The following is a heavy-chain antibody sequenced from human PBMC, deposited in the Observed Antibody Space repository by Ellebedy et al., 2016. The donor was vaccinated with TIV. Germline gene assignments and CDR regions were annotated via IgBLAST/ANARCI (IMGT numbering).Heavy chain of an antibody. CDR3: AKKTGLVRTGLVWFDP. CDR2: FNHSGSS. J-gene: IGHJ5*02. Sequence: MPSETLSLTCAVSGGSSSGYHWSWFRQPPGKGLEWIGEFNHSGSSNYNPSLKSRVTISVDTSKDHLSLRLSSVTAAHTAVYYCAKKTGLVRTGLVWFDPWGQGTLVTVSS. CDR1: GGSSSGYH. D-gene: IGHD2-8*01. V-gene: IGHV4-34*01.